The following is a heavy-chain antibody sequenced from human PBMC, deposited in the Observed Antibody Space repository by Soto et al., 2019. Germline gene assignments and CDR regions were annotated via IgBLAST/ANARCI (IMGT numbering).Heavy chain of an antibody. Sequence: GGSLRLSCAASGFTFSSYSMNWVRQAPGKGLEWVSSISSSSGYIYYADSVKGRFTISRDNARNLLYLQMNSLRAEDTAVYYCARDGYGDYYFDYWGQGTLVTVSS. J-gene: IGHJ4*02. CDR3: ARDGYGDYYFDY. CDR2: ISSSSGYI. V-gene: IGHV3-21*01. D-gene: IGHD4-17*01. CDR1: GFTFSSYS.